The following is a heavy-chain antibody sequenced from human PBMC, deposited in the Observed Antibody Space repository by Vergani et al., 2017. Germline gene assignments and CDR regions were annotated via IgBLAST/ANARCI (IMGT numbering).Heavy chain of an antibody. D-gene: IGHD3-16*01. J-gene: IGHJ4*02. V-gene: IGHV3-30*03. CDR2: ISYDGTQK. Sequence: QVHLVESGGGVVQPGRSLRLSCVVSGFTSSYYGMHWVRPAPGKGLERVAVISYDGTQKYYADSVKGRFTISRDNSKSTLYLQMNSLRTEDTAVYYCATDKMIRRLMQFVYWGQGTLVSVSS. CDR1: GFTSSYYG. CDR3: ATDKMIRRLMQFVY.